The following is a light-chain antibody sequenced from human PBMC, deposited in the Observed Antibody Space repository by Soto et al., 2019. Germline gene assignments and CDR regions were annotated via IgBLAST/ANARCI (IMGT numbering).Light chain of an antibody. CDR2: RAY. Sequence: DIQMTQSPSTLSASVGDSVTITCRASQSISTWLAWFQQKPGKAPKFLIYRAYSLESGIPSRFSGSGSGTAFTHTIRSLQPDDFATYYCQQYNSYPRTFCQGTKVEIK. CDR1: QSISTW. J-gene: IGKJ1*01. CDR3: QQYNSYPRT. V-gene: IGKV1-5*03.